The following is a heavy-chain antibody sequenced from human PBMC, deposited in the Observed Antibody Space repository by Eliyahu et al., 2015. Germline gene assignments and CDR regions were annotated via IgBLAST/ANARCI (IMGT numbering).Heavy chain of an antibody. CDR1: GGYXXGNXYY. CDR2: IYYGGST. CDR3: ARHSHGSGYRYFDY. J-gene: IGHJ4*02. Sequence: QLQLQESGPGLVKPXETLSLTCXVSGGYXXGNXYYWGXIRQPPGKGLEWIGTIYYGGSTYYNPSXXSRVSISVDTSKSQFSLRLTSVTAADTAMYYCARHSHGSGYRYFDYWGQGTLVTVSS. V-gene: IGHV4-39*01. D-gene: IGHD3-22*01.